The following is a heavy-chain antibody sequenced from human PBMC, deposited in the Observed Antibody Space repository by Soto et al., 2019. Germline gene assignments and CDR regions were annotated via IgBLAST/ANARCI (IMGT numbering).Heavy chain of an antibody. CDR2: IYYSGST. Sequence: SETLSLTCTVSGGSISSSSYYWGWIRQPPGKGLEWIGGIYYSGSTYYNPSLKSRVTISVDTSKNQFSLKLSSVTAADTAVYYCARLRHWGTGGPWYFDYWGQGTLVTVSS. D-gene: IGHD7-27*01. V-gene: IGHV4-39*01. CDR1: GGSISSSSYY. J-gene: IGHJ4*02. CDR3: ARLRHWGTGGPWYFDY.